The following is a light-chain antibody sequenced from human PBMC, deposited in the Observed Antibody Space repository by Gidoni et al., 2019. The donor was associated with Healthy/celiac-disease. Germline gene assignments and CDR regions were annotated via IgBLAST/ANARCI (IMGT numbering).Light chain of an antibody. CDR3: QQYDSLPIT. Sequence: DIQMTQSPSSLSASAGDRVTITCQASQDISNYLNWYQQKPGKAPKLLIYDASNLETGVPSRFSGSGSGTDFTFTISSLQPEDIATYYCQQYDSLPITFGQGTRLEIK. CDR1: QDISNY. J-gene: IGKJ5*01. V-gene: IGKV1-33*01. CDR2: DAS.